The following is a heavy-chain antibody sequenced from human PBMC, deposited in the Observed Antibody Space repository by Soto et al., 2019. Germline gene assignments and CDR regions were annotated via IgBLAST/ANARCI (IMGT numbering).Heavy chain of an antibody. Sequence: KAGGSLRLSCAASGFTFSDYYMSWIRQAPGKGLEWVSYISSNGSTIYYADSVKGRFTISRDNAKNSLYLQMNSLRAEDTAVYYCARVREDWNPYYWGQGTLVTVSS. J-gene: IGHJ4*02. CDR3: ARVREDWNPYY. D-gene: IGHD1-1*01. CDR2: ISSNGSTI. V-gene: IGHV3-11*01. CDR1: GFTFSDYY.